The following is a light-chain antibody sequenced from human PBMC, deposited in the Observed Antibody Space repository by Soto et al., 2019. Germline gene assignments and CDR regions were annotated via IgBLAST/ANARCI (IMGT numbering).Light chain of an antibody. CDR1: QSISSY. V-gene: IGKV1-39*01. CDR3: QQSYSTPG. J-gene: IGKJ4*01. Sequence: DTQMTQSPSSLSASVGDRVTITCRASQSISSYLNWYQQKPGKAPKLLIYAASSLQSGVPSRFSGSGSGTDFTLTISSLQPEDFATYYCQQSYSTPGFGGGTKVEIK. CDR2: AAS.